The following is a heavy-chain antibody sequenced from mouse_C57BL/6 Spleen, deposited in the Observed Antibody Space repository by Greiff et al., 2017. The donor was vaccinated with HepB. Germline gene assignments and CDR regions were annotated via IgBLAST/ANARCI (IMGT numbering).Heavy chain of an antibody. CDR1: GFNIKDDY. V-gene: IGHV14-4*01. Sequence: EVQLQESGAELVRPGASVKLSCTASGFNIKDDYMHWVKQRPEQGLEWIGWIDPENGDTEYASKFQGKATITADTSSNTAYLQLSSLTSEDTAVYYCTLVTFAYWGQGTLVTVSA. D-gene: IGHD2-3*01. CDR2: IDPENGDT. CDR3: TLVTFAY. J-gene: IGHJ3*01.